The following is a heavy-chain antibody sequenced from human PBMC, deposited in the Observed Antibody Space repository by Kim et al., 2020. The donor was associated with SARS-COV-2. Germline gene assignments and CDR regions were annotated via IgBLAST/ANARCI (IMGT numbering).Heavy chain of an antibody. Sequence: SETLSLTCTVSGGSISSSSYYWGWIRQPPGKGLEWIGSIYYSGSTYYNPSLKSRVTISVDTSKNQFSLKLSSVTAADTAVYYCARHETSSSWPNWFDPWGQGTLVTVSS. V-gene: IGHV4-39*01. CDR2: IYYSGST. CDR1: GGSISSSSYY. CDR3: ARHETSSSWPNWFDP. J-gene: IGHJ5*02. D-gene: IGHD6-13*01.